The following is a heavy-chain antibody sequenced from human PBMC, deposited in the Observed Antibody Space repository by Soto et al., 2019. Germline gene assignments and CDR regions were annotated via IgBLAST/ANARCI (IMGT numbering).Heavy chain of an antibody. Sequence: SETLSLTCAVSGGSISSGGYSWSWIRQPPGKGLEWIGYIYHSGSTYYNPSLKSRVTISVDRSKNQFSLKLSSVTAADTAVYYCARGGWQGLRLGYYYYYGMDVWGQGTTVTVSS. CDR1: GGSISSGGYS. D-gene: IGHD3-9*01. V-gene: IGHV4-30-2*01. CDR2: IYHSGST. CDR3: ARGGWQGLRLGYYYYYGMDV. J-gene: IGHJ6*02.